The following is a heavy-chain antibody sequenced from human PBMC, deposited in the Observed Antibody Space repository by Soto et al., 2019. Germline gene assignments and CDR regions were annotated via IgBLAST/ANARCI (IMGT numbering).Heavy chain of an antibody. Sequence: QVQLVQSGAEVKKPGASVKVSCKASGYTFTSYDINWVRQATGQGLEWMGWMNPNSGNTDYAQKFHGRVTMTRNTSISTAYMEVSSLRSDDMAVYYCARGGGYYTSGIYGHYWGQGTQVTVSS. CDR1: GYTFTSYD. V-gene: IGHV1-8*01. J-gene: IGHJ4*02. CDR2: MNPNSGNT. CDR3: ARGGGYYTSGIYGHY. D-gene: IGHD3-10*01.